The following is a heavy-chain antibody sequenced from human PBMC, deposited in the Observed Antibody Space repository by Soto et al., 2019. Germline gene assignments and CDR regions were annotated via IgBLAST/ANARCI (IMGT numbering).Heavy chain of an antibody. Sequence: QVQLQQWGAGLLKPSETLSLTCAVYGGSFSGYYWSWIRQPPGKGLEWIGEINHSGSTNYNPSLKTRVTISFDTSKNQSSLEMSAVTAADTAVYDCASVASVAGTLSSWGQGTLVTVSS. CDR1: GGSFSGYY. CDR3: ASVASVAGTLSS. J-gene: IGHJ5*02. V-gene: IGHV4-34*01. CDR2: INHSGST. D-gene: IGHD6-19*01.